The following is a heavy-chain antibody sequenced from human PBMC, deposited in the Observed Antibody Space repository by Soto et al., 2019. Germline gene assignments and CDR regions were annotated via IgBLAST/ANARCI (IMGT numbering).Heavy chain of an antibody. D-gene: IGHD3-22*01. V-gene: IGHV4-59*01. Sequence: SETLSLTCTVSGGSISSYYWSWIRQPPGKGLEWIGYIYYSGSTNYNPSLKSRVTISVDTSKNQFSLKLSSVTAADTAVYYCALRSMAVVPDYWGQGTLVTVSS. CDR1: GGSISSYY. J-gene: IGHJ4*02. CDR3: ALRSMAVVPDY. CDR2: IYYSGST.